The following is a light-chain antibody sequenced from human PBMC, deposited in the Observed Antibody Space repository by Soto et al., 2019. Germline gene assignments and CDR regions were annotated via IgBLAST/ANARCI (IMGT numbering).Light chain of an antibody. V-gene: IGKV3-15*01. CDR2: GAT. Sequence: EVVLTQSPATLSVSPGERATLSCRASQSVSINLAWFQQKPGQAPRLLIHGATTRATGIPARFSGSGSGTEFTLTISGLQSEDFAVYYCQQYNNWPRTFGQGTKVDIK. CDR3: QQYNNWPRT. J-gene: IGKJ1*01. CDR1: QSVSIN.